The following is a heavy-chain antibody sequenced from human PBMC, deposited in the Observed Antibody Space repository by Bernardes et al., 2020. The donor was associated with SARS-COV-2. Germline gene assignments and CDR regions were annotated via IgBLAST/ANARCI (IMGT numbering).Heavy chain of an antibody. CDR3: ATTPRYYGTFDY. J-gene: IGHJ4*02. V-gene: IGHV4-59*01. D-gene: IGHD4-17*01. Sequence: SETLSLTCTVSGGYINAAYWSWNRQSPGRGLEWIGYVYRTGGGATYNPSLRSRVTISLDMSTNQSSLKLGAVTAADTAVYYCATTPRYYGTFDYWGQGALVTVSS. CDR2: VYRTGGGA. CDR1: GGYINAAY.